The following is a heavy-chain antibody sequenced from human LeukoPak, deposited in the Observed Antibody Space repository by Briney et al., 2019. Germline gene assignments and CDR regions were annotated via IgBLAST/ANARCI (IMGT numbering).Heavy chain of an antibody. CDR3: AKRRGDYVWGSLRYFDY. J-gene: IGHJ4*02. CDR2: ISGSGGST. CDR1: GFTFSSYA. D-gene: IGHD3-16*01. Sequence: PGGSLRLSCAAPGFTFSSYAMSWVRQAPGKGLEWVSAISGSGGSTYYADSVKGRFTISRDNSKNTLYLQMNSLSAEDTAVYYCAKRRGDYVWGSLRYFDYWGQGPLVTVSS. V-gene: IGHV3-23*01.